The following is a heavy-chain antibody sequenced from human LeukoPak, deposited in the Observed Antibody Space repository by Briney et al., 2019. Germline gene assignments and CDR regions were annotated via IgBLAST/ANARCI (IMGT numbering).Heavy chain of an antibody. V-gene: IGHV1-69*06. CDR2: IIPIFGTA. CDR3: ARVPTTVTTEYYYFDY. Sequence: SVKVSCKASGGTFSSYAISWVRQAPGQGLEWMGGIIPIFGTANYAQKFQGRVTITADKSTSTAYMELSSLRSEDTAVYYCARVPTTVTTEYYYFDYWGQGTLVTVSS. CDR1: GGTFSSYA. J-gene: IGHJ4*02. D-gene: IGHD4-17*01.